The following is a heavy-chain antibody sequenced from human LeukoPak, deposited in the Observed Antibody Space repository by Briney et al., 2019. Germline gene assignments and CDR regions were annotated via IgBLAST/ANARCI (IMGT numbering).Heavy chain of an antibody. J-gene: IGHJ4*02. CDR3: ARRDPFDY. CDR1: AFTFSNAW. V-gene: IGHV3-48*02. CDR2: ISSDSGTL. Sequence: GGSLRLSCAASAFTFSNAWMNWVRQAPGKGLEWISFISSDSGTLYYADSVKGRFTISRDNAANSLYLQMNNLRDEDTAVYYCARRDPFDYWGQGTMVTVSS.